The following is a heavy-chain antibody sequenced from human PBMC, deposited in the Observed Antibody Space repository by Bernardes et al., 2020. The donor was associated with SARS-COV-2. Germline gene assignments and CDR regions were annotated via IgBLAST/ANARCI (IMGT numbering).Heavy chain of an antibody. Sequence: ASVKVSCKASGYIFTGYYMHWVRQAAGQGLEWMGWSNPNSGGTNYAQKFQGRVTMTRDTSISTAYMELSRLRSDDTAVYYCAIPPTNYDRYGMDVWGQGTTLTLSS. CDR2: SNPNSGGT. J-gene: IGHJ6*02. D-gene: IGHD3-22*01. V-gene: IGHV1-2*02. CDR1: GYIFTGYY. CDR3: AIPPTNYDRYGMDV.